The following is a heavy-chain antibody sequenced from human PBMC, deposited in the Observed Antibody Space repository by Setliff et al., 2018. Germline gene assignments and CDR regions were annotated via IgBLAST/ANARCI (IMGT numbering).Heavy chain of an antibody. V-gene: IGHV4-39*07. CDR3: ARVSQYSSGWYYFYYYGMDV. D-gene: IGHD6-19*01. CDR1: GGSISSSTYY. J-gene: IGHJ6*02. CDR2: IYYSGST. Sequence: SETLSLTCTVSGGSISSSTYYWGWIRQPPGKGLEWIGSIYYSGSTYYNPSLKSRVTISLDTSKNQFSLKLSSVTAADTAVYYCARVSQYSSGWYYFYYYGMDVWGQGTTVTAP.